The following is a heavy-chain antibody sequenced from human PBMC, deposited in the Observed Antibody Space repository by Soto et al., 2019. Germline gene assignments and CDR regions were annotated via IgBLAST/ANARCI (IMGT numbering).Heavy chain of an antibody. Sequence: PGESLKISCKGSGYSFTSYWIGLVRQMPGKGLEWMGIIYPGDSDTRYSPSFQGQVTISADKSISTAYLQWSSLKASDTAMYYCARHAVYDSSGYPPTVLDYWGQGTLVTVSS. D-gene: IGHD3-22*01. J-gene: IGHJ4*02. CDR1: GYSFTSYW. V-gene: IGHV5-51*01. CDR3: ARHAVYDSSGYPPTVLDY. CDR2: IYPGDSDT.